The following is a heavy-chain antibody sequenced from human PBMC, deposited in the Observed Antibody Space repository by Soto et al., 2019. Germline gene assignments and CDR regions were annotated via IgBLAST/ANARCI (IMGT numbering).Heavy chain of an antibody. CDR2: IDWDDDK. CDR1: GFSLSTSGMC. D-gene: IGHD4-17*01. Sequence: SGPTLVNPTQTLTLTCTFSGFSLSTSGMCVSWIRQPPGKALEWLARIDWDDDKYYSTSLKTRLTISKDTSKNQVVLTMTNMDPVDTATYYCARSPMTTVTTYYYYYMDVWGKGTTVTVSS. CDR3: ARSPMTTVTTYYYYYMDV. J-gene: IGHJ6*03. V-gene: IGHV2-70*11.